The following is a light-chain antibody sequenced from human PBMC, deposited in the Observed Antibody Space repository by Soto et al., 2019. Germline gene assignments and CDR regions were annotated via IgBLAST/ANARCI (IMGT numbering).Light chain of an antibody. J-gene: IGKJ5*01. CDR3: QQANSFPLT. CDR1: QGISSW. CDR2: AAS. Sequence: QLSQSPGSGSAFVGERVPIACRASQGISSWLAWYQQKPGKAPKLLIYAASSLQSGVPSRFSGSGAGTDFSLTIISLQPEDFATYYCQQANSFPLTFGHGTRLEIK. V-gene: IGKV1-12*01.